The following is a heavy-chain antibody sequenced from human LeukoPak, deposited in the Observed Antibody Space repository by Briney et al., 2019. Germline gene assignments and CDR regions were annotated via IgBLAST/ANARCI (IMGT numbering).Heavy chain of an antibody. CDR2: IYYSGST. CDR1: GGSISSYY. Sequence: PSETLSLTCTVSGGSISSYYWSWIRQPPGKGREGIGYIYYSGSTNYNPSLKSRVTISVDTSKNQFSLKLSSVTAADTAVYYCARDGEWELRGAFDIWGQGTMVTVSS. CDR3: ARDGEWELRGAFDI. V-gene: IGHV4-59*01. J-gene: IGHJ3*02. D-gene: IGHD1-26*01.